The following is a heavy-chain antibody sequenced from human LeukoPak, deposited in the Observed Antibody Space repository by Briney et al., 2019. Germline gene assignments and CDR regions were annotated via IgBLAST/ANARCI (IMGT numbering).Heavy chain of an antibody. J-gene: IGHJ4*02. Sequence: GGSLRLSCAASGFTFSSYGMHWVRQAPGKGLEWVAVIWYDGSNIYYADSVKGRFTISRDNSKNTLYLQMDSPRAEDTAVYYCARDRGRGSSHNDYWGQGILVTVSS. CDR1: GFTFSSYG. D-gene: IGHD2-15*01. CDR2: IWYDGSNI. CDR3: ARDRGRGSSHNDY. V-gene: IGHV3-33*01.